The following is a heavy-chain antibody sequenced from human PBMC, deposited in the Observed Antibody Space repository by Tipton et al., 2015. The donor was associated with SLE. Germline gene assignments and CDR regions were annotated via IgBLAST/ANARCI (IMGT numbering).Heavy chain of an antibody. V-gene: IGHV4-61*09. CDR3: ARDGSSKDPHYYDGSGYYYWYFDL. Sequence: TLSLTCTVSGGSISSGIYHWTWIRQPAGKGLEWIGHINPSGSNNYNPSLRSRVAMSVDTSKNHFSLRLSSVTAADTAVYYCARDGSSKDPHYYDGSGYYYWYFDLWGRGSLVTVSS. J-gene: IGHJ2*01. D-gene: IGHD3-22*01. CDR2: INPSGSN. CDR1: GGSISSGIYH.